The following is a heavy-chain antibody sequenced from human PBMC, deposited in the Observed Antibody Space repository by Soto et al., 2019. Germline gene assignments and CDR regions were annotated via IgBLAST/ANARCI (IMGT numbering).Heavy chain of an antibody. J-gene: IGHJ6*03. D-gene: IGHD6-13*01. CDR3: ARARIAGPDQDYYYYYYMDV. Sequence: SETLSLTCAVYGGSFSGYYWSWIRQPPGKGLEWIGEINHSGSTNYNPSLKSRVTISVDTSKNKFSLKLSSVTAADTAVYYCARARIAGPDQDYYYYYYMDVWGKGTTVTVSS. V-gene: IGHV4-34*01. CDR1: GGSFSGYY. CDR2: INHSGST.